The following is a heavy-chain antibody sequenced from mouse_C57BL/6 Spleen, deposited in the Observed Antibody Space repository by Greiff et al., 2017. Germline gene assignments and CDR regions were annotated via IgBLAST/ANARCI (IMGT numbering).Heavy chain of an antibody. CDR3: ARNHLYGSRYYYAMDD. CDR1: GFSLTSYG. D-gene: IGHD1-1*01. Sequence: QVQLKQSGPGLVQPSQSLSITCTVSGFSLTSYGVHWVRQSPGKGLEWLGVIWSGGSTDYNAAFISRLSISKDNSKSQVFFKMNSLQADDTAIYYCARNHLYGSRYYYAMDDWGKGTSVTVSS. J-gene: IGHJ4*01. CDR2: IWSGGST. V-gene: IGHV2-2*01.